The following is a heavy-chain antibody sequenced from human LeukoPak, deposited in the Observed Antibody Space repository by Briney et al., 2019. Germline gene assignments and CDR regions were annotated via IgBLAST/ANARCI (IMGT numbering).Heavy chain of an antibody. CDR1: GYTFTSYD. D-gene: IGHD6-13*01. CDR3: AAGTDKYYYYYMDV. J-gene: IGHJ6*03. Sequence: ASVKVSCKASGYTFTSYDINWVRQVPGQGLEWMGWINPNSGGTNYAQKFQGRVTMTRDTSISTAYMELSRLRSDDTAVYYCAAGTDKYYYYYMDVWGKGTTVTISS. V-gene: IGHV1-2*02. CDR2: INPNSGGT.